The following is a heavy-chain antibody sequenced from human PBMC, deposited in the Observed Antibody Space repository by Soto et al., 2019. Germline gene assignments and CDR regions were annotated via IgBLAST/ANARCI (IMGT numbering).Heavy chain of an antibody. CDR3: AGDSKADY. CDR2: ISYDGSNK. V-gene: IGHV3-30*03. CDR1: GFTFSSYG. Sequence: GGSLRLSCAASGFTFSSYGIHWVRQAPGKGLEWVAVISYDGSNKYYADSVKGRFTISRDNSKNTLYLQMNSLRAEDTAVYYCAGDSKADYWGQGTLVTVSS. J-gene: IGHJ4*02.